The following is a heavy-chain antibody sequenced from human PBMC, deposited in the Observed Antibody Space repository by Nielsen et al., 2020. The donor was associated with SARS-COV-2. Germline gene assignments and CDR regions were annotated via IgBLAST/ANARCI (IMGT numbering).Heavy chain of an antibody. CDR2: ISSSSSYI. CDR1: GFTFSSYS. Sequence: GESLKISCAASGFTFSSYSMNWVRQAPGKGLEWVSSISSSSSYIYYADSVKGRFTISRDNAKSSLYLQMNSLRAEDTAVYYCAREGSGGYSGYDYQYYLDYWGQGVLVTVSS. CDR3: AREGSGGYSGYDYQYYLDY. V-gene: IGHV3-21*03. D-gene: IGHD5-12*01. J-gene: IGHJ4*02.